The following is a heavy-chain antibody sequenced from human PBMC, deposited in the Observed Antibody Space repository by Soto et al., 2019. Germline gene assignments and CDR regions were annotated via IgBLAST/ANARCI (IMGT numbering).Heavy chain of an antibody. CDR3: ARAPDCGEGSCYRHFDL. J-gene: IGHJ4*02. CDR1: AFKFSDYY. V-gene: IGHV3-11*01. D-gene: IGHD2-15*01. CDR2: ISGSGDVI. Sequence: GSLRLSCAASAFKFSDYYMSWVRQAPGKGLEWVSYISGSGDVIYYADSVKGRFTISRDNDKKSVHLQMDTSRAEDTALYYCARAPDCGEGSCYRHFDLWGQGTLVTVSS.